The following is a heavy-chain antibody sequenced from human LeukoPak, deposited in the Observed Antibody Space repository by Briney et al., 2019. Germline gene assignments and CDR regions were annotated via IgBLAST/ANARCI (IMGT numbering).Heavy chain of an antibody. CDR2: ISSSSSYT. J-gene: IGHJ6*02. CDR3: AREGLAYNWNFGGTNNYGMDV. Sequence: NPGGSLRLSCAASGFTFSDYYMSWIRQAPGKGLEWVSYISSSSSYTNYADSVKGRFTISRGNAKNSLYLQMNSLRAEDTAVYYCAREGLAYNWNFGGTNNYGMDVWGQGTTVTVSS. V-gene: IGHV3-11*05. D-gene: IGHD1-7*01. CDR1: GFTFSDYY.